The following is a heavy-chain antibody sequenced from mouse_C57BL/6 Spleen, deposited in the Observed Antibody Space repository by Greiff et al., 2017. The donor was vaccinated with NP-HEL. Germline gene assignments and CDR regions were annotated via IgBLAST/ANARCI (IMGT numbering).Heavy chain of an antibody. CDR1: GYTFTDYN. CDR3: AMGYGSPYWYFDV. D-gene: IGHD1-1*01. V-gene: IGHV1-18*01. Sequence: VQLQQSGPELVKPGASVKIPCKASGYTFTDYNMDWVKQSHGKSLEWIGDINPNNGGTIYNQKFKGKATLTVDKSSSTAYMELRSLTSEDTAVYYCAMGYGSPYWYFDVWGTGTTVTVSS. CDR2: INPNNGGT. J-gene: IGHJ1*03.